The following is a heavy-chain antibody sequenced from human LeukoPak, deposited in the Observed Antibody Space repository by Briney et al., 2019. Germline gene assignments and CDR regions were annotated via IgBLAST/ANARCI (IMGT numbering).Heavy chain of an antibody. CDR2: ISDTGNT. V-gene: IGHV3-23*01. CDR3: AQEGRGYSSGWQFDY. CDR1: GFTFSSYW. J-gene: IGHJ4*02. Sequence: GGSLRLSCAASGFTFSSYWMSWVRQAPGKGLEWVSAISDTGNTYHADSVKGRFTISRDSSKNTLFLQVNRLRPEDTAVYYCAQEGRGYSSGWQFDYWGQGTLVTVSS. D-gene: IGHD6-19*01.